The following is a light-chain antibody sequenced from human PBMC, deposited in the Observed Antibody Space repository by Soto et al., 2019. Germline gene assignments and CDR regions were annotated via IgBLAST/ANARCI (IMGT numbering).Light chain of an antibody. CDR1: SSDIGNYNY. CDR2: DVS. V-gene: IGLV2-14*01. CDR3: SSYTSSATLYV. Sequence: QSALTQPASVSGSPGQSITISCTGTSSDIGNYNYVSWYQQHPGKAPKLMIYDVSNRPSGVSNRFSASKSGNTASLTISGLQAEDEADYYCSSYTSSATLYVFGAGTQLTVL. J-gene: IGLJ1*01.